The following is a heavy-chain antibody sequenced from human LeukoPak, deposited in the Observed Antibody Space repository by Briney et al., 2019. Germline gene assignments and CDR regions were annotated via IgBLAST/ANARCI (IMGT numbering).Heavy chain of an antibody. CDR2: IYYSGST. J-gene: IGHJ5*02. V-gene: IGHV4-31*03. D-gene: IGHD6-19*01. Sequence: PSQTLSLTCTVSGGSISSGGYHWSWIRQHPGKGLEWIGYIYYSGSTYYNPSLKSRVTMSLDTSGSQFFLKLKYVTAAETAVYYCARDQVPVAGNWFDPWGQGILVTVSS. CDR3: ARDQVPVAGNWFDP. CDR1: GGSISSGGYH.